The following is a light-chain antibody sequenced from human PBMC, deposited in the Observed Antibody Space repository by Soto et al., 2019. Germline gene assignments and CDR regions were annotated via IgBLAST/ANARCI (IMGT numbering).Light chain of an antibody. CDR1: QSVSGSR. J-gene: IGKJ4*01. CDR2: GAS. V-gene: IGKV3D-7*01. CDR3: QQANSFPLT. Sequence: EIVLTQSPGTLSLSPGERATLSGRASQSVSGSRLAWYQQKPGQAPRLLIYGASTRATGIPARFSGSGSGTDFTLTISSLQPEDFATYYCQQANSFPLTFGGGTKVDIK.